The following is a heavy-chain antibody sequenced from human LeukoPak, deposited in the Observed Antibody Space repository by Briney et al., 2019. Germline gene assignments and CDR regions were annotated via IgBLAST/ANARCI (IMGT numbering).Heavy chain of an antibody. D-gene: IGHD6-19*01. J-gene: IGHJ1*01. CDR3: ARGLSAVAGTSPYHH. V-gene: IGHV4-61*02. CDR1: GASISSDGYY. CDR2: LYSSGST. Sequence: SETLYLTCSVSGASISSDGYYWSWIRQPAGKGLEWIGRLYSSGSTTYNPSLKSRVTISLDTSKNQFSLRLTSVTAADTAVYFCARGLSAVAGTSPYHHWGQGTLVTVSS.